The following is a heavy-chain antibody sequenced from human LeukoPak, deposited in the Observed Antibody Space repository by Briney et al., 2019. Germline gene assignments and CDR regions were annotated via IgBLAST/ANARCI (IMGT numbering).Heavy chain of an antibody. J-gene: IGHJ4*02. D-gene: IGHD6-19*01. CDR2: INHSGST. CDR1: GGSFSGYY. Sequence: SETLSLTCAVYGGSFSGYYWSWLRQPPGKGLEWLGEINHSGSTNYNPSLKSRVTISVDTSKNQFSLKLSSVTAADTAVYYCARSAGYSSGWSLDYWGQGTLVTVSS. CDR3: ARSAGYSSGWSLDY. V-gene: IGHV4-34*01.